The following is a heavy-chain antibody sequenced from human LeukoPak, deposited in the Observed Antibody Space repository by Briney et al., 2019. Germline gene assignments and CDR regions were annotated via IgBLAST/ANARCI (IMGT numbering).Heavy chain of an antibody. CDR1: GGSISSYY. V-gene: IGHV4-59*01. J-gene: IGHJ3*02. CDR2: IYYSGST. CDR3: ARDATTLTRGAFDI. D-gene: IGHD1-1*01. Sequence: SSETLSLTCTVSGGSISSYYWSWIRQPPGKGLEWIGYIYYSGSTNYNPSLKSRVTISVDTSKNQFSLKLSSVTAADTAVYYCARDATTLTRGAFDIWGQGTMVTVSS.